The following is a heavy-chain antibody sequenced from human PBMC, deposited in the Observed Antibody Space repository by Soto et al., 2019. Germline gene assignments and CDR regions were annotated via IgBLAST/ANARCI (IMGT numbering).Heavy chain of an antibody. D-gene: IGHD1-26*01. CDR3: ARDFGEVGATAVYDI. Sequence: PLGSLRLSCPASGFSFSLYWMHWVRQAPGKGLVWVSRINGDGSDTSYGDSVKVRFTTSRDNAKNTLYLHMNSLGAEDTAVYYCARDFGEVGATAVYDIWGQGTMVTVSS. CDR1: GFSFSLYW. CDR2: INGDGSDT. V-gene: IGHV3-74*01. J-gene: IGHJ3*02.